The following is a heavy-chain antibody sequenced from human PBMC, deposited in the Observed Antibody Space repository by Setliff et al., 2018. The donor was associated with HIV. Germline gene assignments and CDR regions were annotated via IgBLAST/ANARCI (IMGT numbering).Heavy chain of an antibody. CDR3: AKGAGFYGDYTFDA. J-gene: IGHJ4*02. CDR1: GASISNHY. CDR2: IYSTGST. D-gene: IGHD4-17*01. Sequence: KASETLSLTCTVSGASISNHYWSWIRQSPGKELEWIGYIYSTGSTNYNPSLQSRVTISMDASKNTFSLKLTSATPADTAVYFCAKGAGFYGDYTFDAWGQGSLVTVSS. V-gene: IGHV4-59*11.